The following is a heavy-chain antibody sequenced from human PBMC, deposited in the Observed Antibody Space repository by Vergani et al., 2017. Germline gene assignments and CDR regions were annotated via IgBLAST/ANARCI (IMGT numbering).Heavy chain of an antibody. D-gene: IGHD3-16*01. Sequence: VQLVESGGGVVQPGGSLRLSCAASGFTFSNYWMHWVRHYPGKGLMWVSRTNNDGSSREYADSVKGRLTIFRDNAKHTVYLQMNGLKIEDTAVYYCSRNLGGPDYWGQGTLVTVSS. V-gene: IGHV3-74*02. CDR1: GFTFSNYW. J-gene: IGHJ4*02. CDR3: SRNLGGPDY. CDR2: TNNDGSSR.